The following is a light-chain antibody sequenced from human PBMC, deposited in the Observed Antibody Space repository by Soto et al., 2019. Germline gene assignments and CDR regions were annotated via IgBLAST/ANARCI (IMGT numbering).Light chain of an antibody. CDR3: QHSSSDFTT. J-gene: IGKJ5*01. CDR1: QSISTY. CDR2: ESS. V-gene: IGKV1-39*01. Sequence: DIRLTQSPSSLSASVGDRVTISCRASQSISTYLMWYQCKPGKPPKLLIYESSNLRGGVSSRFRGSGSGTDFTLTIDRLQSDDFATYYCQHSSSDFTTFGQGTRL.